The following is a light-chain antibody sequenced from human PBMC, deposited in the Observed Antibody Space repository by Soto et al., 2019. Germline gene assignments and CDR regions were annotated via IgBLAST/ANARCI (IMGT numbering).Light chain of an antibody. J-gene: IGLJ2*01. CDR1: RGHSNYV. CDR3: QTWGTGVRV. V-gene: IGLV4-69*01. Sequence: QSVLTQSPSASASLGASVKLTCTLSRGHSNYVIAWHQQQPEKGPRYLMKLNTDGSHSKGDGIPDRFSGSSSGAERYLTISSLQSEDEADYYCQTWGTGVRVFGGGTKVTVL. CDR2: LNTDGSH.